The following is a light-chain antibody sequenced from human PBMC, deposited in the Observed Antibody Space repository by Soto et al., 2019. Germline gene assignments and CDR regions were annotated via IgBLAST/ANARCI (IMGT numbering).Light chain of an antibody. J-gene: IGLJ1*01. CDR3: SSYTTSNTRQIV. Sequence: QSALTQPASVCGSPGQSITISCTGTSSDVGGYNYVSWYQHHPGKAPKLMIYDVSNRPSGVSIRFSGSKSDNTASLTISGLQPEDEADYHCSSYTTSNTRQIVFGTGTKVTVL. V-gene: IGLV2-14*03. CDR2: DVS. CDR1: SSDVGGYNY.